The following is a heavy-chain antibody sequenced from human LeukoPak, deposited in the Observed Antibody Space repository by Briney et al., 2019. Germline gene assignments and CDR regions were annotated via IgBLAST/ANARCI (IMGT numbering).Heavy chain of an antibody. D-gene: IGHD3-3*01. CDR2: IIPIFGTA. V-gene: IGHV1-69*01. J-gene: IGHJ4*02. CDR1: GGTFSSYA. Sequence: SVKVSCKASGGTFSSYAISWVRQAPGQGLEWMGGIIPIFGTANYAQKFQGRVTITADEPTSTAYMELSSLRSEDTAVYYCARAQSVDFWSGYEFYDYWGQGTLVTVSS. CDR3: ARAQSVDFWSGYEFYDY.